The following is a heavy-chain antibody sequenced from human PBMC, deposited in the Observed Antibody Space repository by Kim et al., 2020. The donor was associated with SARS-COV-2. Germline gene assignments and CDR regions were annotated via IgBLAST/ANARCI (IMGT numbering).Heavy chain of an antibody. D-gene: IGHD2-2*01. CDR3: ARDMKAVPAATKGERGTFDY. J-gene: IGHJ4*02. V-gene: IGHV4-34*01. CDR2: INHSGST. Sequence: SETLSLTCAVYGGSFSGYYWSWIRQPPGKGLEWIGEINHSGSTNYNPSLKSRVTISVDTSKNQFSLKLSSVTAADTAVYYCARDMKAVPAATKGERGTFDYWGQGTLVTVSS. CDR1: GGSFSGYY.